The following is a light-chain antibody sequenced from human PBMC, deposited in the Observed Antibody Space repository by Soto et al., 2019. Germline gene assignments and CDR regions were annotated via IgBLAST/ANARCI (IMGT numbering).Light chain of an antibody. CDR3: CSYAGSDTDV. V-gene: IGLV2-11*01. CDR1: SSDVGGYNY. J-gene: IGLJ1*01. Sequence: QSALTQPRSVSGSPGQSVTISCTGTSSDVGGYNYVSWYQQHPGKAPTLMIYDVSKRPSGVPDRFSGSKSGNTASLTISGRQAVDEADYYCCSYAGSDTDVFGTGTKVTVL. CDR2: DVS.